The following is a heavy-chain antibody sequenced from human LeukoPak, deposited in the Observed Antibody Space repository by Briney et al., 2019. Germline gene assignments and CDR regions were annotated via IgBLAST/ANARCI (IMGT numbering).Heavy chain of an antibody. CDR1: GGSISRHY. D-gene: IGHD3-9*01. J-gene: IGHJ4*02. Sequence: PSETLSLTCTVSGGSISRHYFSWIRQSPGKGLEWIGYIYYSGSTTYNPSLKSRVTMSIDTSKIQFSLNLTSLTAADTALYFCARGETGYYFDNWGLGTLVTVSS. V-gene: IGHV4-59*11. CDR2: IYYSGST. CDR3: ARGETGYYFDN.